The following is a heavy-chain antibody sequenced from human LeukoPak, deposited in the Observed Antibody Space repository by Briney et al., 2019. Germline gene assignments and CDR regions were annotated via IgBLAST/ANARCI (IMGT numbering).Heavy chain of an antibody. Sequence: GGSLRLSCIATGFVFSRDNMNWVRQAPGKGLEWVAHISETIYYADSVQGRFTISRDNAKNSLYLQMSNLRVDDTAMYYCVREVGRPKTFYFDSWGRGTPVTVSS. CDR3: VREVGRPKTFYFDS. CDR1: GFVFSRDN. J-gene: IGHJ4*02. CDR2: ISETI. D-gene: IGHD3-16*01. V-gene: IGHV3-48*04.